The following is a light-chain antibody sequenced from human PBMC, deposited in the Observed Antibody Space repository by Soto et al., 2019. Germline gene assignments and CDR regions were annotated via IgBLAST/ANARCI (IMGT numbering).Light chain of an antibody. CDR2: EIS. J-gene: IGLJ2*01. V-gene: IGLV2-8*01. Sequence: QSALTQPPSASGSPGQSVTISCTGTSSDVGSYNYVSWYQQYPGKAPKRMIYEISKLPSGVPDRFSGSKSGNTASLTVSGLQAEDEADYYCSSYAGSNNLVFGGGTKVTVL. CDR3: SSYAGSNNLV. CDR1: SSDVGSYNY.